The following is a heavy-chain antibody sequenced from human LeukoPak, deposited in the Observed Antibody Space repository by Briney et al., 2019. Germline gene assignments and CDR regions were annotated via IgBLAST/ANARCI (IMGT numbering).Heavy chain of an antibody. D-gene: IGHD3-22*01. J-gene: IGHJ4*02. CDR1: GYTFTSYG. Sequence: ASVKVSCKASGYTFTSYGISWVRQAPGQGLEWMGWIIAYNGNTNYAQKLQGRVTMTTDTSTSTAYMELRSLRSDDTAVYYCARAPTYYYDSSGYHYFDYWGQGTLVTVSS. CDR2: IIAYNGNT. V-gene: IGHV1-18*01. CDR3: ARAPTYYYDSSGYHYFDY.